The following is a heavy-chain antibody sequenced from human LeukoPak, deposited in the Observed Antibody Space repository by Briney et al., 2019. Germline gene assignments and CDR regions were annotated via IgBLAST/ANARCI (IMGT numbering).Heavy chain of an antibody. J-gene: IGHJ3*02. Sequence: GESLKISCKGSGYSFTSYWIGWVRQMPRKGLEWMGIIYPADSDARYSPSFQGQVTISADKSISTAYLQWSSLKASGTAMYYCARDSPYSSGWRDAFDIWGQGTMVTVSS. CDR1: GYSFTSYW. D-gene: IGHD6-19*01. CDR3: ARDSPYSSGWRDAFDI. CDR2: IYPADSDA. V-gene: IGHV5-51*01.